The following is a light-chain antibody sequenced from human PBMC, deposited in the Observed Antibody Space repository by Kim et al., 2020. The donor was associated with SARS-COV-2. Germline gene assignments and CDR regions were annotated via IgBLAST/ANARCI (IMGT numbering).Light chain of an antibody. J-gene: IGKJ1*01. Sequence: SPGDGVTLSCRASEHVGSNVAWFQQKPGQAPRLLMYGASSRATGVPARFSGSGSGTEFSLTINSLQSEDFAVYFCQQYNNWPPWTFGQGTKVDIK. CDR2: GAS. CDR1: EHVGSN. CDR3: QQYNNWPPWT. V-gene: IGKV3-15*01.